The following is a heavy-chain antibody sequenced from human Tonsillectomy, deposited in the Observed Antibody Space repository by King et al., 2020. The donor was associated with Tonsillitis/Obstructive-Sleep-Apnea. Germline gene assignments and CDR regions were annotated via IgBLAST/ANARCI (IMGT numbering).Heavy chain of an antibody. CDR3: ATKSKAMAGY. V-gene: IGHV3-30*03. D-gene: IGHD5-18*01. Sequence: VQLVESGGGVVQPGRSLRLSCAASGFTFSHYGMHWVRQAPGKGLEWVAVISYDGGNKHYADSVKGRFTISRDNSKNTLYLQMNSLRAEDTAVYYCATKSKAMAGYWGQGTLGSVSS. CDR1: GFTFSHYG. J-gene: IGHJ4*02. CDR2: ISYDGGNK.